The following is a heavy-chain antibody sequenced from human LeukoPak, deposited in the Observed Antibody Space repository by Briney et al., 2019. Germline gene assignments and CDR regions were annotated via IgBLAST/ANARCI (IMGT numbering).Heavy chain of an antibody. CDR2: ISVYSDNT. V-gene: IGHV1-18*01. J-gene: IGHJ3*02. CDR1: GYTFTNYG. Sequence: ASVKVSCKASGYTFTNYGISWVRQAPGQGLEWMGWISVYSDNTNFAQKFQGRVTMTTDTSTNTTYMELRSLRSDDTAVYYCARRGRQCRSTSCWDRAAFDIWGQGTMVTVSS. D-gene: IGHD2-2*01. CDR3: ARRGRQCRSTSCWDRAAFDI.